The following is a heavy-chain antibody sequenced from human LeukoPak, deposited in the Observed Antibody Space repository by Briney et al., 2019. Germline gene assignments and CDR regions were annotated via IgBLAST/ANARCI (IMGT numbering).Heavy chain of an antibody. Sequence: SETLSLTCTVSGGSISSGSYYWSWIRQPAGKGLEWIGRIYTSGSTNYNPSLKSRVTISVDTSKNQFSLKLSSVTAADTAVYYCARAPGVTTFTSFDYWGQGTLVTVSS. J-gene: IGHJ4*02. CDR1: GGSISSGSYY. CDR3: ARAPGVTTFTSFDY. V-gene: IGHV4-61*02. CDR2: IYTSGST. D-gene: IGHD2/OR15-2a*01.